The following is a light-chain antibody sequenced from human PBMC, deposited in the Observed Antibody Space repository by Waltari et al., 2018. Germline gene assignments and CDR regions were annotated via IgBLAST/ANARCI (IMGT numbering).Light chain of an antibody. J-gene: IGKJ2*03. CDR1: QSVSNH. CDR3: QQYGVTPVS. Sequence: EIVLTHSPGTVSLSPGESATLSCRASQSVSNHLAWYQQKRGQAPRLLIYESSTRATGIPDRFSGSASGTDFTLTISRLEPEDFAMYYCQQYGVTPVSFGQGTRLEIK. V-gene: IGKV3-20*01. CDR2: ESS.